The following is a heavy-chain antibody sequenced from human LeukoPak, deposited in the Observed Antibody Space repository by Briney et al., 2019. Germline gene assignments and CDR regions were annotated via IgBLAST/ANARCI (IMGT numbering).Heavy chain of an antibody. J-gene: IGHJ4*02. CDR3: ASGTTVVTPGRWYFDY. V-gene: IGHV3-21*01. CDR1: GFSLRPFT. Sequence: TGGSLRLSCTASGFSLRPFTLHWVRQAPGKGLEWVSSIGSTTTDMSYTGSVKGLFSISRDNAKNSLSLQMNSLRVEDTAVYYCASGTTVVTPGRWYFDYWGQGSLVTVSS. CDR2: IGSTTTDM. D-gene: IGHD4-23*01.